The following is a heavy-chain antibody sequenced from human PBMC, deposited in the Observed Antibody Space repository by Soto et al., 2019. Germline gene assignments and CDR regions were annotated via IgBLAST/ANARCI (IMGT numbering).Heavy chain of an antibody. CDR1: GFNLSHPW. J-gene: IGHJ4*02. CDR2: IKSKTDGGTA. D-gene: IGHD3-9*01. CDR3: TTGIYYDILTGYHNVAY. V-gene: IGHV3-15*01. Sequence: VGSLRLSCVASGFNLSHPWMTWVRQAAGKGLEWVGRIKSKTDGGTADYAAPVKGRATISRDDSKNTVYLQMNSLKTEDTAVYYCTTGIYYDILTGYHNVAYWGQGALVTVSS.